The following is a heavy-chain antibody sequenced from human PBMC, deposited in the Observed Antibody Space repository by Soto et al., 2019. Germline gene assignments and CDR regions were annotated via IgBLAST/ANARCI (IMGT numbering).Heavy chain of an antibody. Sequence: GGSLRLSCAASGFTFDDYTMHWVRQAPGKGLEWVSLISWDGGSTYYADSVKGRFTISRDNSKNSLYLQMNSLRTEDTALYYCAKDISGYCSGGSCPPGYFDYWGQGTLVTVSS. CDR3: AKDISGYCSGGSCPPGYFDY. J-gene: IGHJ4*02. CDR1: GFTFDDYT. CDR2: ISWDGGST. V-gene: IGHV3-43*01. D-gene: IGHD2-15*01.